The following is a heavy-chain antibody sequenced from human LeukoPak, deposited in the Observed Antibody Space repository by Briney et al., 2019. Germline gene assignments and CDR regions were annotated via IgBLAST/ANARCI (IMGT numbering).Heavy chain of an antibody. D-gene: IGHD1-14*01. J-gene: IGHJ6*03. V-gene: IGHV3-43D*03. CDR2: ISWDGVST. CDR1: GFTFDDYA. Sequence: GGSLRLSCAASGFTFDDYAMHWVRQAPGKGLEWVSLISWDGVSTYYADSVKCRFTISRDNSKNSLYLQMNSLGAEDTVLYYCAKGYRTYYMDVWGKGTTVTVSS. CDR3: AKGYRTYYMDV.